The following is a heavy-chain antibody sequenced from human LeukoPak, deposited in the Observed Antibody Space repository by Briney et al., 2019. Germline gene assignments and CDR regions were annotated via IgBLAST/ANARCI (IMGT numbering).Heavy chain of an antibody. CDR1: GGTFSSYA. D-gene: IGHD6-13*01. CDR3: AVGIAAAGTWTRAYYYGMDV. V-gene: IGHV1-69*10. J-gene: IGHJ6*02. Sequence: GASVTVSCKASGGTFSSYAISWVRQAPGQGLEWMGRIIPILGIANYAQKFQGRVTITADKSTSTAYMELSSLRSEDTAVYYCAVGIAAAGTWTRAYYYGMDVWGQGTTVTVSS. CDR2: IIPILGIA.